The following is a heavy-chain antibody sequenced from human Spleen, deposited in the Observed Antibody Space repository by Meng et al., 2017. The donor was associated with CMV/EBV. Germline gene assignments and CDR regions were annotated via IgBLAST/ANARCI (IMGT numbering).Heavy chain of an antibody. CDR2: IYYSGNT. J-gene: IGHJ4*02. CDR1: GGSISGYY. V-gene: IGHV4-59*01. CDR3: ARVTKGDYYFDY. Sequence: GSLRLSCAVSGGSISGYYWNWIRQPPGKGLEWIGYIYYSGNTNYNPSLKSRVTISVDRSKNQFSLKLSSVTAADTAVYYCARVTKGDYYFDYWGQGTLVTVSS. D-gene: IGHD2-21*02.